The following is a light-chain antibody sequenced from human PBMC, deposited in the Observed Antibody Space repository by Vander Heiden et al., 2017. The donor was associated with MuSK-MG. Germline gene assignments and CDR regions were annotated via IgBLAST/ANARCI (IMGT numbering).Light chain of an antibody. CDR1: QSVSSSY. Sequence: EIVLTPSPGTLSLSPGERATLSCRASQSVSSSYLAWYQQKPGQPPRLLIYGASSRATGIPDRFSGSGSGTDFTLTISRLEPEDFAVYYCQQCGSEPEGFTFGHGTKVDIK. V-gene: IGKV3-20*01. CDR3: QQCGSEPEGFT. J-gene: IGKJ3*01. CDR2: GAS.